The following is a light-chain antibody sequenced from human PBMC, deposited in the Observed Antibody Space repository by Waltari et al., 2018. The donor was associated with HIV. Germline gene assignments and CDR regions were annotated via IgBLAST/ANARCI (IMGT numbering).Light chain of an antibody. CDR1: SSAVGSYNL. J-gene: IGLJ1*01. CDR2: EVS. V-gene: IGLV2-23*02. Sequence: QSALTQPASVSGSPGQSLTISCTGPSSAVGSYNLVSWYQQHPGKAPKLMIYEVSKRPSGVSNRFSGSKSGNTASLTISGLQAEDEADYYCCSYVGWSTILYVFGTGTKVTVL. CDR3: CSYVGWSTILYV.